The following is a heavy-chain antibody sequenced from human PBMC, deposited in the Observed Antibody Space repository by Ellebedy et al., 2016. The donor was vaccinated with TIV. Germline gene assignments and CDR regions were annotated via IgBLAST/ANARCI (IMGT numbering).Heavy chain of an antibody. J-gene: IGHJ4*02. CDR1: GFSFDAYT. V-gene: IGHV3-43*01. Sequence: GESLKISXTASGFSFDAYTMHWVRHVPGKGLEWVSLITWDGSDTFYADSVRGRFIISRDNIKNSLYLQMDSLKTEDAALYYCAKESGFGSEGLDSWGRGSLVTVSS. CDR2: ITWDGSDT. D-gene: IGHD3-10*01. CDR3: AKESGFGSEGLDS.